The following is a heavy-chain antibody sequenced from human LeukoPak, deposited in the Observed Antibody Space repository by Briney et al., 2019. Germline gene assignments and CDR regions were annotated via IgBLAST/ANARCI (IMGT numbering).Heavy chain of an antibody. D-gene: IGHD4/OR15-4a*01. CDR2: IYYSGST. J-gene: IGHJ4*02. V-gene: IGHV4-59*01. CDR3: AGSSYGGATHFDY. CDR1: GGSISSYY. Sequence: PSETLSLTCTVSGGSISSYYWSWIRQPPGKGLEWIGYIYYSGSTNYNPSLKSRITISVDTSKNQFSLKLSSVTAADTAVYYCAGSSYGGATHFDYWGQGTLVTVSS.